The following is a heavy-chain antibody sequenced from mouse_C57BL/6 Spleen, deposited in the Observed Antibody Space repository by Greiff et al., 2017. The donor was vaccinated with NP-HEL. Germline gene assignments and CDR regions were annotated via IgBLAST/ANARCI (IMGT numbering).Heavy chain of an antibody. CDR2: INPNNGGT. CDR3: ARRLFDY. J-gene: IGHJ2*01. V-gene: IGHV1-26*01. CDR1: GYTFTDYY. Sequence: EVQLQQSGPELVKPGASVKISCKASGYTFTDYYMNWVKQSHGKSLEWIGDINPNNGGTSYNQKFKGKATLTVDKSSSTSYMELRSLTSEDSAVYYCARRLFDYWGQGTTLPVSS.